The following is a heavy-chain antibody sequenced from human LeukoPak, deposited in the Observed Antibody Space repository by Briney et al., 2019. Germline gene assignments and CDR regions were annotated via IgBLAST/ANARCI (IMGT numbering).Heavy chain of an antibody. CDR3: AKEPREYCSSTSWPNWFAS. V-gene: IGHV3-23*01. CDR2: ISASGGTT. D-gene: IGHD2-2*01. CDR1: GFTFNNYA. Sequence: GGSLRLSCAASGFTFNNYAMSWVRQAPGRGLEWVSAISASGGTTYYADSVKGRFTISRDNSENTLFLQMNSLRAEDTAVYYCAKEPREYCSSTSWPNWFASWGQGTLVTVSS. J-gene: IGHJ5*01.